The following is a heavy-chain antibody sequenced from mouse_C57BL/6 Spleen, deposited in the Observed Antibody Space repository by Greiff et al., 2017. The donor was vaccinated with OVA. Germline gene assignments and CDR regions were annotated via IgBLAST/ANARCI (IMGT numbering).Heavy chain of an antibody. V-gene: IGHV1-52*01. Sequence: VQLQQPGAELVRPGSSVKLSCKASGSTFTSYWMHWVKQRPIQGLEWIGNIDPSDSETHYNQKFKDKATLTVDKSSSTAYMQLSSLTSEDSAVYYCARSDYYGSRGYAMDYWGQGTSVTVSS. D-gene: IGHD1-1*01. CDR1: GSTFTSYW. CDR3: ARSDYYGSRGYAMDY. J-gene: IGHJ4*01. CDR2: IDPSDSET.